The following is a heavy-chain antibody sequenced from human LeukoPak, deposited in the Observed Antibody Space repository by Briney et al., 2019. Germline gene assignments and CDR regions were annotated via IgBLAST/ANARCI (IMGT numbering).Heavy chain of an antibody. CDR2: ISAYNGNT. V-gene: IGHV1-18*01. CDR1: GYTFTSYG. Sequence: GASVKVSCKSSGYTFTSYGIIWVRQAPGQGLEWMGWISAYNGNTNYAQKLQGRVTMTTDTSTSTAYMELRSLRSDDTAAYYCARVYYYDSSGYSRYYYYYGMDVWGQGTTVTVSS. CDR3: ARVYYYDSSGYSRYYYYYGMDV. J-gene: IGHJ6*02. D-gene: IGHD3-22*01.